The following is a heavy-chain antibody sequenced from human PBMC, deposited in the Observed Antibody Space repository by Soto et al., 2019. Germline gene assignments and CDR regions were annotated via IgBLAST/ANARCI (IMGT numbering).Heavy chain of an antibody. CDR3: ALLCGAVAGNAFDI. V-gene: IGHV3-23*01. D-gene: IGHD6-19*01. CDR1: GLTLSSNA. CDR2: ISGSGGST. J-gene: IGHJ3*02. Sequence: GGSLRLSCAASGLTLSSNAMSWVRQAPGKGLEWVSAISGSGGSTYYADTVKGRFTISRDNSKNTLYLQMNSLRAEDTAVYYCALLCGAVAGNAFDIWGRGTMVTVSS.